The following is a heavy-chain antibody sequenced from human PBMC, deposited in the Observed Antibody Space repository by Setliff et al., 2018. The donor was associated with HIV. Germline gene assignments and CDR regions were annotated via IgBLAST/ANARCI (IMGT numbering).Heavy chain of an antibody. CDR1: GFTFSNYA. J-gene: IGHJ5*02. CDR3: AKGQDGLRYNWFDP. CDR2: IYGSSGST. V-gene: IGHV3-23*01. Sequence: GGSLRLACAASGFTFSNYAMSWVRQAPGKGLEWVSAIYGSSGSTNCADSVKGRFTISRDNSKNMLYLQMNSLRAEDTAVYYCAKGQDGLRYNWFDPWGHGTLVTVSS.